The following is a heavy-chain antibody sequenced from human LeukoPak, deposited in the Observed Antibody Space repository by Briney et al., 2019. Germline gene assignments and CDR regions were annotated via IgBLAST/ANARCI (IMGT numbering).Heavy chain of an antibody. CDR2: INYSGST. CDR3: ARQIASAGTAGFDF. D-gene: IGHD6-13*01. CDR1: GGSFSTYY. J-gene: IGHJ4*02. Sequence: ASETLSLTCTVSGGSFSTYYWSWIRQPPGKGLEWIGYINYSGSTTYSPSLKSRVTISVDASKSQFSLKLTSVTAADTAVYYCARQIASAGTAGFDFWGQGALVTVSS. V-gene: IGHV4-59*01.